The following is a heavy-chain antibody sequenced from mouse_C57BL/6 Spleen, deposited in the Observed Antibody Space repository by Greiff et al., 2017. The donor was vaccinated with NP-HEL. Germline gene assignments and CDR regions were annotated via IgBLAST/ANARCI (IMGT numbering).Heavy chain of an antibody. J-gene: IGHJ4*01. D-gene: IGHD2-3*01. CDR2: ISSSGST. Sequence: EVKLMESGPALVKPSQTVSLTCTVTGYSITNGNHWWNWIRQVSGSKLEWIGYISSSGSTDSNPSLKSRISITRDTSKNQLFLQLNSVTTEDIATYYCARGKIYDGYGDAMDYWGQGTSVTVSS. V-gene: IGHV3-4*01. CDR1: GYSITNGNHW. CDR3: ARGKIYDGYGDAMDY.